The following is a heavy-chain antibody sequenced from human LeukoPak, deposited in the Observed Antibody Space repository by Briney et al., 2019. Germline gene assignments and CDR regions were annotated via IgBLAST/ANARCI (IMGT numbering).Heavy chain of an antibody. CDR3: ARHKDYYYSYMDV. J-gene: IGHJ6*03. CDR1: GDSISTSSYY. CDR2: VYYSGST. Sequence: SETLSLTCSVSGDSISTSSYYWGWIRQPPGKGLEWIGTVYYSGSTYYNPSLTSRVTISVDTSKNQFSLKLSSVTAADTAVYYCARHKDYYYSYMDVWGKGTTVTISS. V-gene: IGHV4-39*01.